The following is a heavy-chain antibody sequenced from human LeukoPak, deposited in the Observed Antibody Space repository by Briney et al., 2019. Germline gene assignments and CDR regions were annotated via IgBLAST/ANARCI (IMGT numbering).Heavy chain of an antibody. V-gene: IGHV1-2*02. CDR2: INPNSGGT. D-gene: IGHD2-2*01. CDR1: GYTFTGYY. Sequence: ASVKVSCKASGYTFTGYYMHWVRQAPGQGLEWMGWINPNSGGTNYAQKFQGRVTMTRDTSISTAYMELSRLRSADTAVYYCARDPVVVVVPAALYNWFDPWGQGTLVTVSS. CDR3: ARDPVVVVVPAALYNWFDP. J-gene: IGHJ5*02.